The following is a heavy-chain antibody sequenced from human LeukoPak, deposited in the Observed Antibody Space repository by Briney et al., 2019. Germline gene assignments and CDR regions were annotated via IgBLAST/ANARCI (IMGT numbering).Heavy chain of an antibody. Sequence: PGGSLRLSCAASGFTFSSYEMNWVRQAPGKGLEWVSYISSSGSTIYYADSVKGRFTISRDNSKNTLYLQMNSLRSDDTAVYYCARDRVAVAGIDYWGQGTLVTVSS. CDR3: ARDRVAVAGIDY. CDR1: GFTFSSYE. J-gene: IGHJ4*02. CDR2: ISSSGSTI. D-gene: IGHD6-19*01. V-gene: IGHV3-48*03.